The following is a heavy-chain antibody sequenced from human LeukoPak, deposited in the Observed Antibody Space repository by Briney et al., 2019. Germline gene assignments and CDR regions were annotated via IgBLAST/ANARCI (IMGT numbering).Heavy chain of an antibody. V-gene: IGHV3-21*01. CDR1: GFTFSSYS. Sequence: GGSLRLSCAASGFTFSSYSMNWVRQAPGKGLEWVSSISSSSSYIYYADSVKGRFTISRDNAKNSLYLQMNSLRAEDTAVYYCARDVRDYSSSYYFDYWGQGTLVTVSS. CDR3: ARDVRDYSSSYYFDY. D-gene: IGHD6-13*01. CDR2: ISSSSSYI. J-gene: IGHJ4*02.